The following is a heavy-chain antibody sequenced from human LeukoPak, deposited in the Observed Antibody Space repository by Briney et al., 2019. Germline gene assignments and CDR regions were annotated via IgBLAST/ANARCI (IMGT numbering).Heavy chain of an antibody. D-gene: IGHD4-11*01. CDR2: IAYDGSNK. CDR1: GFTFSTYP. Sequence: GGSVRLSCVVSGFTFSTYPLHWFRQAPVKGLEWVAVIAYDGSNKHYAESVQGRFTISRDNSKNTLYLQMNGLRDEDTAVYYCARSNEKGTVDYWGQGTLVTVSS. J-gene: IGHJ4*02. V-gene: IGHV3-30-3*01. CDR3: ARSNEKGTVDY.